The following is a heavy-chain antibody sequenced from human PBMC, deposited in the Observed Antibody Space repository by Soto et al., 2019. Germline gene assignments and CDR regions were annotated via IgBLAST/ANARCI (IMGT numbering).Heavy chain of an antibody. J-gene: IGHJ4*02. CDR3: ARVPRTRPKPFFDY. V-gene: IGHV4-59*01. CDR2: IYYSGST. Sequence: SETLSLTCTVSGGSISSYYWSWIRQPPGKGLEWIGYIYYSGSTNYNPSLKSRVTISVDTSKNQFSLKLSSVTAADTAAYYCARVPRTRPKPFFDYWGQGTLVTVSS. CDR1: GGSISSYY.